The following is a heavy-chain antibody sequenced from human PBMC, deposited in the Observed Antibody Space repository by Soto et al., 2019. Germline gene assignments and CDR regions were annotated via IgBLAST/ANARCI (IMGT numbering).Heavy chain of an antibody. J-gene: IGHJ4*02. CDR1: GFTFRSYA. D-gene: IGHD6-6*01. Sequence: GGSLRLSCAASGFTFRSYAMSWVRQAPGKGLEWVSAISGSGDSTYYADSVKGRFTISRDNSKNTLYLQMNSLRAEDTAVYYCAKAPQYSSSSLLDYWGQGTLVTVSS. V-gene: IGHV3-23*01. CDR3: AKAPQYSSSSLLDY. CDR2: ISGSGDST.